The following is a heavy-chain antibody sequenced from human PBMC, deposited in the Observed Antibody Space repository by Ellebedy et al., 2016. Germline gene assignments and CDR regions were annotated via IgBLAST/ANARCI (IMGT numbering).Heavy chain of an antibody. CDR2: IYGNDDK. CDR1: GFSLDPDKVV. CDR3: AHKAVHREVDY. Sequence: SGPTLVKPTQTLTLTCTFSGFSLDPDKVVVGWIRQPPGGSLEWLSFIYGNDDKRYRPSLRSRLTITKDTSKNQVVLTMTNMDPADTGTYFCAHKAVHREVDYWGQGTQVIVSS. J-gene: IGHJ4*02. V-gene: IGHV2-5*01. D-gene: IGHD1-14*01.